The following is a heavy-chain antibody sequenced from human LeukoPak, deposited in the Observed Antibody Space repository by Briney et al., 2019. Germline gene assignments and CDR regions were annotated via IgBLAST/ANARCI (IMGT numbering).Heavy chain of an antibody. D-gene: IGHD3-10*01. Sequence: PGGSLRLSCSASGFTFSSYAMHWVRQVPGKGLEYVSAISSNGGSTYYADSVKGRFTISRDNSKNTLYLQMSSLRAEDTAVYYCVKDQELWFGELSYFDYWGQGTLVTVSS. CDR3: VKDQELWFGELSYFDY. V-gene: IGHV3-64D*06. CDR2: ISSNGGST. CDR1: GFTFSSYA. J-gene: IGHJ4*02.